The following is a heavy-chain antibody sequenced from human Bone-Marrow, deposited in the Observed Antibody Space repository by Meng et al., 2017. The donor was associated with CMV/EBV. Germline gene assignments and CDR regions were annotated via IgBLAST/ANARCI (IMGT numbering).Heavy chain of an antibody. Sequence: GGSLRLSCAASGFTFDDYAMYWVRQAPGKGLEWVSGITWNSGTVGYADSVKGRFTISRDNTKNSLYLQMNSLRAEDTAVYYCARDLGYCSSTSCFSFGMDVWGQGTTVTVSS. D-gene: IGHD2-2*01. J-gene: IGHJ6*02. CDR1: GFTFDDYA. CDR3: ARDLGYCSSTSCFSFGMDV. CDR2: ITWNSGTV. V-gene: IGHV3-9*01.